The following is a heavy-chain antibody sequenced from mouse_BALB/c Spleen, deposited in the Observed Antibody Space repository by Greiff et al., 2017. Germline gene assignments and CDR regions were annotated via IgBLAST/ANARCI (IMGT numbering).Heavy chain of an antibody. CDR3: ARYDYDVGTFAY. V-gene: IGHV2-9*02. Sequence: VKLMESGPGLVAPSQSLSITCTVSGFSLTSYGVHWVRQPPGKGLEWLGVIWAGGSTNYNSALMSRLSISKDNSKSQVFLKMNSLQTDDTAMYYCARYDYDVGTFAYWGQGTLVTVSA. CDR1: GFSLTSYG. J-gene: IGHJ3*01. D-gene: IGHD2-4*01. CDR2: IWAGGST.